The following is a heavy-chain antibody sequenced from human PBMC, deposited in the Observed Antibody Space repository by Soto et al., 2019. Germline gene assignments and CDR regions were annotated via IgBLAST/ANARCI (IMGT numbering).Heavy chain of an antibody. CDR1: GGSISSGGYY. D-gene: IGHD1-1*01. V-gene: IGHV4-31*03. CDR3: ARLNYNWNYDY. J-gene: IGHJ4*02. CDR2: IYYSGST. Sequence: PSESLSLTCTVSGGSISSGGYYWSWIRQHPGKGLEWIGYIYYSGSTKYNASLKNRVTISVDKSKNKSSLKLSSVTAADKAVYYCARLNYNWNYDYWGQGTLVTVSS.